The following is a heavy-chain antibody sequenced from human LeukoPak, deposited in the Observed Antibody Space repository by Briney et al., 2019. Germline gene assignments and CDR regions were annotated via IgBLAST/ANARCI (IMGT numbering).Heavy chain of an antibody. CDR1: GGSISSYY. CDR3: ARGYSYGSRFDY. CDR2: IYYSGST. J-gene: IGHJ4*02. Sequence: SETLSLTCTVSGGSISSYYWSWIRQSPGKGLEWIGYIYYSGSTNYNPSLKSRVTISVDTSKNQFSLKLSSVTAADTAVYYCARGYSYGSRFDYWGQGTLVTVSS. V-gene: IGHV4-59*01. D-gene: IGHD5-18*01.